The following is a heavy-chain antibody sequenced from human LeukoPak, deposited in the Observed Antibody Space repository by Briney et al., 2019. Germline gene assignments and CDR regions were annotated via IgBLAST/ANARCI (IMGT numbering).Heavy chain of an antibody. CDR2: IRSTANGYAT. V-gene: IGHV3-73*01. Sequence: PGGSLRLSCAASGFTFSGSALHWVRQASGKGREWVGRIRSTANGYATAYAASVQGRFTISRDDSKNTAYLQMDSLKTEDTAVYYCTGNYYGSGSYADFDYWGQGTLVTVSS. D-gene: IGHD3-10*01. CDR3: TGNYYGSGSYADFDY. J-gene: IGHJ4*02. CDR1: GFTFSGSA.